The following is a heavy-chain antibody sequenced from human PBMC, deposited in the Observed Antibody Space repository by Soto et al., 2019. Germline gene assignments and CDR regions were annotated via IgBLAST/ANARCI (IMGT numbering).Heavy chain of an antibody. V-gene: IGHV1-18*01. CDR3: ARDTVTTFSLDY. J-gene: IGHJ4*02. CDR2: ISAYNGNT. D-gene: IGHD4-17*01. Sequence: ASVKVSCKASGYTFTSYGISWVRQAPGQGLEWMGWISAYNGNTNYAQKLKGRVTMTTDTSTSTAYMELRSLRSDDTAVYYCARDTVTTFSLDYWGQGTLVTVSS. CDR1: GYTFTSYG.